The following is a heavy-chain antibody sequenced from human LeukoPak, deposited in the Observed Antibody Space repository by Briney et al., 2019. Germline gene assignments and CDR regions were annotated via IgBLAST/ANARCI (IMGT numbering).Heavy chain of an antibody. D-gene: IGHD3-10*01. CDR1: GGSISSYY. V-gene: IGHV4-59*01. CDR2: IYYSGST. CDR3: ARDRGITMLRGVPSWFDP. J-gene: IGHJ5*02. Sequence: PSETLSLTCTVSGGSISSYYWSWIRQPPGKGLEWIGYIYYSGSTNYNPSLKSRVTISADTSKNQFSLKLSSVTAADTAVYYCARDRGITMLRGVPSWFDPWGQGTLVTVSS.